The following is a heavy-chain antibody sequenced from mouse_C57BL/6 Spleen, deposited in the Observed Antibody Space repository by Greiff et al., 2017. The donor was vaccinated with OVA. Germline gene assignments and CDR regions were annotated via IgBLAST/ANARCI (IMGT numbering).Heavy chain of an antibody. Sequence: VQLKESGPGLVKPSQSLSLTCSVTGYSITSGYYWNWIRQFPGNKLEWMGYISYDGSNNYNPSLKNRISITRDTSKNQFFLKLNSVTTEDTATYYCARKGDYGLWFAYWGQGTLVTVSA. CDR1: GYSITSGYY. CDR3: ARKGDYGLWFAY. J-gene: IGHJ3*01. D-gene: IGHD1-1*02. V-gene: IGHV3-6*01. CDR2: ISYDGSN.